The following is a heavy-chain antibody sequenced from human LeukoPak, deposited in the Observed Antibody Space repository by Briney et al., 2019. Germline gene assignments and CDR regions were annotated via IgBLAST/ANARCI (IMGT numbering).Heavy chain of an antibody. D-gene: IGHD3-10*01. CDR1: EFTFSSYW. J-gene: IGHJ5*02. CDR3: ARDQKLLWFGELSGYNWFDP. CDR2: IKQDGSEK. V-gene: IGHV3-7*01. Sequence: GGSLRLSCAASEFTFSSYWMSWVRQAPGKGLEWVANIKQDGSEKYYVDSVKGRFTISRDNAKNSLYLQMNSLRAEDTAVYYCARDQKLLWFGELSGYNWFDPWGQGTLVTVSS.